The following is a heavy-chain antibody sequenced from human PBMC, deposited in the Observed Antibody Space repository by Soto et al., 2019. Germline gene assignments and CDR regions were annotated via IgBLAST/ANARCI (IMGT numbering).Heavy chain of an antibody. Sequence: PGESLKISCKGSGYSFTSYWISWVRQMPGKGLEWMGRIDPSDSYTNYSPSFQGHVTISADKSISTAYLQWSSLKASDTAMYYCASSDCSGGSCYSYYYGMDVWGQGTTVTV. J-gene: IGHJ6*02. CDR3: ASSDCSGGSCYSYYYGMDV. CDR1: GYSFTSYW. CDR2: IDPSDSYT. D-gene: IGHD2-15*01. V-gene: IGHV5-10-1*01.